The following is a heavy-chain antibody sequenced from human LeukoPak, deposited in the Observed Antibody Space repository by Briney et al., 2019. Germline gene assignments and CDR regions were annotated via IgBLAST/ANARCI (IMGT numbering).Heavy chain of an antibody. CDR1: GGSFSGYY. V-gene: IGHV4-34*01. D-gene: IGHD1-1*01. J-gene: IGHJ4*02. Sequence: SETLSLTCAVYGGSFSGYYWSWIRQPPGKGLEWIGEINHSGSTNYNPSLKSRVTISVDTSKNQFSLKPSSVTAADTAVYYCARDRYGGIIDYWGQGTLVTVSS. CDR2: INHSGST. CDR3: ARDRYGGIIDY.